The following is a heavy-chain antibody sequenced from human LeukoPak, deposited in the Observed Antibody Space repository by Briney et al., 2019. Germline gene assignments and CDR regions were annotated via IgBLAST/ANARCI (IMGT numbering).Heavy chain of an antibody. CDR1: GFTFSSHS. J-gene: IGHJ4*02. CDR3: AKYAPPTTTMTRFFDY. Sequence: AGGSLRLSCAASGFTFSSHSMNWVRQAPGKGLEWVSYISSSSSTIYYADSVKGRFTISRDNAKNTLYLQMNSLRVEDTAVYYCAKYAPPTTTMTRFFDYWGQGALVTVSS. CDR2: ISSSSSTI. D-gene: IGHD4-11*01. V-gene: IGHV3-48*01.